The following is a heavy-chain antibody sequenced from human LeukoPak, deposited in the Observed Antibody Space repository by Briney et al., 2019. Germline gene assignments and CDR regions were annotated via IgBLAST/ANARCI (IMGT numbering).Heavy chain of an antibody. CDR1: GYTFTSYG. V-gene: IGHV1-18*01. CDR3: ARGPAIYYYYYYYMDV. D-gene: IGHD3-3*02. CDR2: ISVYNGNT. J-gene: IGHJ6*03. Sequence: ASVKVSCKASGYTFTSYGISWVRQAPGQGLEWMGWISVYNGNTNYAQILQGRVTMTTDTSTSTAYMELRSLRSDDTAVYYCARGPAIYYYYYYYMDVWGKGTTVTASS.